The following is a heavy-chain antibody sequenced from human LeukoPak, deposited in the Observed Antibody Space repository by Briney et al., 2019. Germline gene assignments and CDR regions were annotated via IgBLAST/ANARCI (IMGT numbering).Heavy chain of an antibody. J-gene: IGHJ3*02. Sequence: ASVKLSFKASGYTFTSYGISLVRQAPGQGLEWMGWISAYNGNTNYAQKLQGRVTMTTDTSTSTAYMELRSLRSDDTAVYYCARGRWLQGAFDIWGQGTMVTVSS. V-gene: IGHV1-18*01. CDR1: GYTFTSYG. CDR2: ISAYNGNT. D-gene: IGHD5-24*01. CDR3: ARGRWLQGAFDI.